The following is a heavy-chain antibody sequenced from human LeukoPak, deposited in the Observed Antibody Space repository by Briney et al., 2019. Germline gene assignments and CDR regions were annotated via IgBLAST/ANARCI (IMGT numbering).Heavy chain of an antibody. J-gene: IGHJ3*02. CDR1: SGSISSHY. V-gene: IGHV4-59*11. CDR2: IYYSGST. CDR3: ARDSVGYCGDAFDI. D-gene: IGHD2-21*01. Sequence: SETLSLTCTVSSGSISSHYWSWIRQPPGKGLEWIGYIYYSGSTNYNPSLKSRVTISVDTSKNRFSLKLSSVTAADTAVYYCARDSVGYCGDAFDIWGQGTMVTVSS.